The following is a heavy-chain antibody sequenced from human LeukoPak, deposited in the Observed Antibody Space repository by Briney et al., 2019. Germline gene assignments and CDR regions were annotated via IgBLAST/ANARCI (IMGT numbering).Heavy chain of an antibody. CDR2: IIPMLGIA. D-gene: IGHD4-11*01. V-gene: IGHV1-69*04. CDR3: ARDQEAVTTDYFYYGMDV. CDR1: GGTFSNYA. J-gene: IGHJ6*02. Sequence: SVKVSCKASGGTFSNYAISWVRQAPGQGLEWMGRIIPMLGIANYAQKFQGRVTIIADKSTSTAYMELSSLRSEDTAVYYCARDQEAVTTDYFYYGMDVWDQGTTLTVSS.